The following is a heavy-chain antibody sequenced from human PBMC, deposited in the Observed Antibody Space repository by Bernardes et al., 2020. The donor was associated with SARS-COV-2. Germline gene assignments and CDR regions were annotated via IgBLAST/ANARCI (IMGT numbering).Heavy chain of an antibody. J-gene: IGHJ4*02. CDR3: VKRRAIFELWAGSFDF. D-gene: IGHD3-10*02. Sequence: GGSLRLSCAASGFGFNHYGMHWVRQAPGKGLEWVAFISYEGSKKYYLDSLKGRFTISRDFSKDTLYLQMNSLRHEDTAVYYCVKRRAIFELWAGSFDFWGQGTLVTVSS. V-gene: IGHV3-30*18. CDR1: GFGFNHYG. CDR2: ISYEGSKK.